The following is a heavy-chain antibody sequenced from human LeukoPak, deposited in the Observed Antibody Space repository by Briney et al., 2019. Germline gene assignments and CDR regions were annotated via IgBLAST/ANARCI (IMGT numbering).Heavy chain of an antibody. V-gene: IGHV1-2*02. CDR3: ARGVGWFGELSTDY. D-gene: IGHD3-10*01. CDR2: INPNSGGT. Sequence: GASVKVSCKASGYTFTGYYMHWVRQAPGQGLEWMGWINPNSGGTNYAQKFQGRVTMTRDTSISTAYMELSRLRSDDTAAYYCARGVGWFGELSTDYWGQGTLVTVSS. J-gene: IGHJ4*02. CDR1: GYTFTGYY.